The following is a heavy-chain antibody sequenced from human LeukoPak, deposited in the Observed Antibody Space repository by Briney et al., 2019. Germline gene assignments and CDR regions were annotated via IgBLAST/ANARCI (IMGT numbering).Heavy chain of an antibody. CDR1: GYTFTSYG. J-gene: IGHJ4*02. V-gene: IGHV1-18*01. CDR3: ARYYYDSSGYPYFDY. Sequence: ASVKVSCKASGYTFTSYGISWVRQAPGQGLEWMGWISAYNGNTNYAQKLQGRVTMTTDTSTSTAYMELRSLRSDDTAVYYCARYYYDSSGYPYFDYWGQGILVTVSS. CDR2: ISAYNGNT. D-gene: IGHD3-22*01.